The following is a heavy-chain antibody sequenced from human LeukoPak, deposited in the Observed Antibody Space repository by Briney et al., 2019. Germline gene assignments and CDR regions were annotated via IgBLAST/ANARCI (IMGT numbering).Heavy chain of an antibody. J-gene: IGHJ4*02. Sequence: PGGSLRLSCAASGFTVSRNYMTWIRQAPGKGLEWVSVIYGGGTTLYANSVKGRFTIFRDSSKNTLSLQMNSLRVEDTAVYYCATGGISFFDHWGQGTLVTVSS. CDR1: GFTVSRNY. V-gene: IGHV3-66*02. CDR3: ATGGISFFDH. CDR2: IYGGGTT. D-gene: IGHD3-16*01.